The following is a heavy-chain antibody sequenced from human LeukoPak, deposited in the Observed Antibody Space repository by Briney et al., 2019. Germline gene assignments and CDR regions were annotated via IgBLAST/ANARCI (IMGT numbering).Heavy chain of an antibody. D-gene: IGHD4-11*01. V-gene: IGHV3-11*01. CDR3: AKDDSMTLDHFDY. Sequence: GGSLRLSCAASGFTFSDYYMSWIRQAPGKGLEWVSYISSSGSTIYYADSVKGRFTISRDNAKNSLYLQMNSLRAEDTAVYYCAKDDSMTLDHFDYWGQGAVVTVSS. CDR2: ISSSGSTI. J-gene: IGHJ4*02. CDR1: GFTFSDYY.